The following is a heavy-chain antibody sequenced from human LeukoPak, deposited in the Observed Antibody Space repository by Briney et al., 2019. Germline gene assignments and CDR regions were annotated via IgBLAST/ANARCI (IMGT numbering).Heavy chain of an antibody. CDR3: ARASHDYGDYSHFDY. CDR1: IDSFSNYH. Sequence: SETLSLTCAVYIDSFSNYHWNWIRQTPSKGLEWIGEIYHSGSTNYNPSLKTRVTISVDKSKNQFSLKLSSVTAADTAVYYCARASHDYGDYSHFDYWGQGTLVTVSS. V-gene: IGHV4-34*01. D-gene: IGHD4-17*01. CDR2: IYHSGST. J-gene: IGHJ4*02.